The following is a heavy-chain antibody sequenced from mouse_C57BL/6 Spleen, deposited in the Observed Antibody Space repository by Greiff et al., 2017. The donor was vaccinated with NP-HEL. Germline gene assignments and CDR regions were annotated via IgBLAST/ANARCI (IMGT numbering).Heavy chain of an antibody. CDR2: ISDGGSYT. CDR1: GFTFSSYA. CDR3: ARDGGDYDYFCY. D-gene: IGHD2-4*01. Sequence: EVKVVESGGGLVKPGGSLKLSCAASGFTFSSYAMSWVRQTPEKRLEWVATISDGGSYTYYPDNVKGRFTISRDNAKNNLYLQMSHLKSEDTAMYYCARDGGDYDYFCYRGTSPTLSASS. J-gene: IGHJ2*01. V-gene: IGHV5-4*01.